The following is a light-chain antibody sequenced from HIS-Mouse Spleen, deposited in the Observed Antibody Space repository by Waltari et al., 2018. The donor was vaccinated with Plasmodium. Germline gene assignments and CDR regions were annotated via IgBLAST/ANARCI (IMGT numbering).Light chain of an antibody. CDR1: SSDVGGYIS. J-gene: IGLJ2*01. CDR2: EVS. CDR3: SSYAGSNNLV. Sequence: QSSLTQPPSASGSPGQSVTISCTGTSSDVGGYISLSWDQQHPGKAPKRMIYEVSKRPAGVPDGFSGSSSGNAASLTVSGLQAEDEADYYCSSYAGSNNLVFGGGTKLTVL. V-gene: IGLV2-8*01.